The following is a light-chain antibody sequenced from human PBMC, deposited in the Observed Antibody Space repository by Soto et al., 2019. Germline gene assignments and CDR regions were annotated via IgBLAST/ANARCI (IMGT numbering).Light chain of an antibody. CDR2: YAS. CDR3: QHRSNWPSWT. J-gene: IGKJ1*01. V-gene: IGKV3-11*01. Sequence: EIVMTQSPATLSVSPGERATLSCRASQSIGSNLAWYQQKPGQAPRLLIYYASTRATGIPARFSGSGSGTDFTLTISSLETEDLAVYYCQHRSNWPSWTFGEGTKVDIK. CDR1: QSIGSN.